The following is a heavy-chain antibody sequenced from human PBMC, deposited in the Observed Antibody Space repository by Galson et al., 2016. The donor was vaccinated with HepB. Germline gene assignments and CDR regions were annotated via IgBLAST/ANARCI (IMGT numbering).Heavy chain of an antibody. CDR3: AKRVSSSKYFDY. CDR2: INSDGTST. CDR1: GFTFSSYW. D-gene: IGHD2-2*01. J-gene: IGHJ4*02. Sequence: SLRLSCAASGFTFSSYWMHWVRQAPGKGLVWVSGINSDGTSTTYADSVKGRFTISRDNAKNTLYLQMNSLRAEDTAVYYCAKRVSSSKYFDYWGQGTLVTVAS. V-gene: IGHV3-74*01.